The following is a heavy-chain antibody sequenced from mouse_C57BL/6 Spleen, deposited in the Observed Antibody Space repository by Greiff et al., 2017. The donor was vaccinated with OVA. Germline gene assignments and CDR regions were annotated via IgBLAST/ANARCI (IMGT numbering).Heavy chain of an antibody. Sequence: VQLQQSGPELVKPGASVKISCKASGYAFSSSWMNWVKQRPGKGLEWIGRIYPGDGDTNYNGKFKGKATLTADKSSSTAYMQLSSLTSEDSAVYFCARLELRYDFDYWGQGTTLTVSS. D-gene: IGHD1-1*01. V-gene: IGHV1-82*01. CDR2: IYPGDGDT. J-gene: IGHJ2*01. CDR3: ARLELRYDFDY. CDR1: GYAFSSSW.